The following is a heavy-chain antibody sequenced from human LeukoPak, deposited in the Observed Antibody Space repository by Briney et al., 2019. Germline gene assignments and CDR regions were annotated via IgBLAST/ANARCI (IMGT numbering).Heavy chain of an antibody. CDR2: ISGSGGST. Sequence: GGSLRLSCAASGFTFSSYAMSSVRQAPRKGLEWVSAISGSGGSTYYADSVKGRFTISRDNSKNTLYLQMNSLRAEDTAVYYCAKVGGIVVVPAAIMGNNWFDPWGQGTLVTVSS. CDR3: AKVGGIVVVPAAIMGNNWFDP. J-gene: IGHJ5*02. V-gene: IGHV3-23*01. CDR1: GFTFSSYA. D-gene: IGHD2-2*01.